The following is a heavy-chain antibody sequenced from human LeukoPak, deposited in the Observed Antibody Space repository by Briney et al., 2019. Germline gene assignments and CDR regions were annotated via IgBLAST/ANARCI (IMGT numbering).Heavy chain of an antibody. Sequence: ASVKVSFKASGGTFSSYAISWVRQAPGQGLEWMGRIIPILGIANYAQKFQGRVTITADKSTSTAYMELSSLRSEDTAVYYCAGITMVRGVIGNWFDPWGQGTLVTVSS. V-gene: IGHV1-69*04. CDR1: GGTFSSYA. J-gene: IGHJ5*02. D-gene: IGHD3-10*01. CDR3: AGITMVRGVIGNWFDP. CDR2: IIPILGIA.